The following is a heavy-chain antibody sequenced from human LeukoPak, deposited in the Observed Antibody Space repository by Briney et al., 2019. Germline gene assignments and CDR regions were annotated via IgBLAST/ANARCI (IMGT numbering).Heavy chain of an antibody. V-gene: IGHV3-23*01. CDR3: AKGQYFFDSSGYYR. CDR1: GFTFSSYA. CDR2: ISGNGDSI. J-gene: IGHJ4*02. D-gene: IGHD3-22*01. Sequence: GGSLRLSCAASGFTFSSYAMSRVRQAPGKGLEWVSVISGNGDSIVHADSVKGRFTISRDNSKNTLYLQMNSLRDEDTAVYYCAKGQYFFDSSGYYRWGQGTLVTVSS.